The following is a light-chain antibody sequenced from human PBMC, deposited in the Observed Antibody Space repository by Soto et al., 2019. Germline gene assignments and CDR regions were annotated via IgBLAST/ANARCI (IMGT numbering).Light chain of an antibody. Sequence: QSVLTQPASVSGSPGQSITISCTGTSSDVGGYNYVSWYQQHPGKAPKLMIYDVSNRPSGVSNRFSGSKSGNTASLTISGLQAEDEADYYCSSYTSSSCVVFGGGTKVTVL. J-gene: IGLJ2*01. CDR2: DVS. CDR1: SSDVGGYNY. V-gene: IGLV2-14*01. CDR3: SSYTSSSCVV.